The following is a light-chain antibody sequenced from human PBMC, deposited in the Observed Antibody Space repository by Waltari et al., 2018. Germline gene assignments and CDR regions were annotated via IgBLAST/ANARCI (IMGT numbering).Light chain of an antibody. Sequence: IQMTQSPSSLSPSVGDRITITCRASQYIGKYLNWYQHQPGKAPKLLIYAASTLESGVPSRFSGSGSGTDFTLTISNVQPEDFAVYYCQQYGSSRITFGQGTRLEMK. CDR2: AAS. CDR3: QQYGSSRIT. J-gene: IGKJ5*01. V-gene: IGKV1-39*01. CDR1: QYIGKY.